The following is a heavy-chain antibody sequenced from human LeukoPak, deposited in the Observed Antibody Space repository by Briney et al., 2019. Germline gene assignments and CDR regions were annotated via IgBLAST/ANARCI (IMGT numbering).Heavy chain of an antibody. J-gene: IGHJ3*02. CDR2: IYHSGST. CDR1: GYSISDGCY. V-gene: IGHV4-38-2*02. D-gene: IGHD2-21*02. Sequence: PSETLSLTCTVSGYSISDGCYWGWIRQPPGRGLERIGNIYHSGSTYYNPSHTSRVTMSVDTSKNQFSLKLSSVTAADTAVYYCARVGMTSIADAFDIWGQGTMVSVSS. CDR3: ARVGMTSIADAFDI.